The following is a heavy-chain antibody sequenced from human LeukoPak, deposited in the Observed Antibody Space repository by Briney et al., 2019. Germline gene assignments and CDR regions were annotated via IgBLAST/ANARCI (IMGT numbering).Heavy chain of an antibody. CDR2: IYHSGST. CDR1: GVSISSGGYS. V-gene: IGHV4-30-2*01. CDR3: ARGVVRGVMANWFDP. D-gene: IGHD3-10*01. J-gene: IGHJ5*02. Sequence: SETLSLTCAVSGVSISSGGYSWSWIRQPPGKGLEWIGYIYHSGSTYYNPSLKSRVTISVDRSKNQFSLKLSSVTAADTAVYYCARGVVRGVMANWFDPWGQGTLVTVSS.